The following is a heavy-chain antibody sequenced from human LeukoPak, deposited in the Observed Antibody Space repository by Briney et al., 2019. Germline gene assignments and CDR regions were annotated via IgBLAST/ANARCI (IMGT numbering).Heavy chain of an antibody. J-gene: IGHJ4*02. CDR3: ARLPPYSSSWYFDY. D-gene: IGHD6-13*01. V-gene: IGHV4-4*02. CDR2: IYHSGNT. CDR1: GGSISSSNW. Sequence: SGTLSLTCAVSGGSISSSNWWSWVRQPPGKGLEWIGEIYHSGNTNYNPSLKSRVTISVDKSKNQFSLKLSSVTAADTAVYYCARLPPYSSSWYFDYWGQGTLVTVSS.